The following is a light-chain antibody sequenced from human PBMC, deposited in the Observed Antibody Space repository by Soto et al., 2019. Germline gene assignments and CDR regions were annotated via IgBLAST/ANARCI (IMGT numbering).Light chain of an antibody. CDR3: QQYYITPLA. V-gene: IGKV4-1*01. CDR2: CAA. Sequence: DIVMTQSPDSLAVSLGERATINCKSSQSVLYSTNNKNYLAWYQQKRGQPPKLLIYCAATRESGVPDRFSGSGFGTDFTLTISSLQAEDVAVYYCQQYYITPLAFGGGTKVEI. J-gene: IGKJ4*01. CDR1: QSVLYSTNNKNY.